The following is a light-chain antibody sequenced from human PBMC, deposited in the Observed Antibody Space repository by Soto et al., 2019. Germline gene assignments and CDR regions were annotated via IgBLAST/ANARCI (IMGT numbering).Light chain of an antibody. V-gene: IGKV3-20*01. CDR3: QQYENSVMYT. J-gene: IGKJ2*01. CDR1: QSVRSSF. Sequence: EIVLTQSPGTLSLSPGERATLSCRASQSVRSSFFAWYQQKPGQAPRLLIYDVSFRATGIPDRFSGSGSGTDFTLTINRLEPEDFAVYYCQQYENSVMYTFGQGTKLEIK. CDR2: DVS.